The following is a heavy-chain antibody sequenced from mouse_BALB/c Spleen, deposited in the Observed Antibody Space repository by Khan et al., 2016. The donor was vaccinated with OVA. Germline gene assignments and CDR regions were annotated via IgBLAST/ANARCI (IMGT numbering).Heavy chain of an antibody. J-gene: IGHJ4*01. Sequence: VQLQESGPGLVAPSQSLSITCTVSGFSLTSYGVNWVRQPPGKGLEWLGVIWGDGSTNYHSTPMSSLSISKDNSQSQVFLKLSSLQTYDTAAYYCAKWGTANYYAMDYWGQGTSVTVSS. CDR3: AKWGTANYYAMDY. CDR1: GFSLTSYG. CDR2: IWGDGST. D-gene: IGHD1-2*01. V-gene: IGHV2-3*01.